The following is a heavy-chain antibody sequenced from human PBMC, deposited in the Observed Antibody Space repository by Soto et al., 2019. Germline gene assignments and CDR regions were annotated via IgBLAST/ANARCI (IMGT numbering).Heavy chain of an antibody. Sequence: GSSGQASCKAPGGTIGGSAISWGRQAPGQGLEWMGGIIPIFGTANYAQKLQGRVTITADESTSTAYMELSSLRSEDTAVYYCARDVGDRSWDKGAYYFCYGLYGWGKGTMVTV. V-gene: IGHV1-69*01. CDR2: IIPIFGTA. D-gene: IGHD3-16*01. CDR3: ARDVGDRSWDKGAYYFCYGLYG. CDR1: GGTIGGSA. J-gene: IGHJ6*04.